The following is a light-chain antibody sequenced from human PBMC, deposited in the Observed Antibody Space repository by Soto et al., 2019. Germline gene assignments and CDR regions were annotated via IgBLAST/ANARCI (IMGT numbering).Light chain of an antibody. V-gene: IGLV2-14*01. J-gene: IGLJ2*01. CDR3: SSYTTTAPRVV. Sequence: QSALTQPASVSGSPGQSITISCTGTSSDIGGYNYVSWYQQHPGRAPKLMIYEVSNRPSGVSNRFSGSKSGNTASLTISGLQDDDEADYYCSSYTTTAPRVVFGGGTQLTVL. CDR1: SSDIGGYNY. CDR2: EVS.